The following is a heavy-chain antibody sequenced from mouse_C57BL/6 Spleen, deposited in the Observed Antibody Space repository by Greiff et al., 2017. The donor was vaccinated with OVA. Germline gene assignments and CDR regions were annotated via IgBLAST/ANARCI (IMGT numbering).Heavy chain of an antibody. V-gene: IGHV5-12*01. D-gene: IGHD2-13*01. Sequence: DVMLVESGGGLVQPGGSLKLSCAASGFTFSDYYMYWVRQTPEKRLEWVAYISNGGGSTYYPDTVKGRFPITRDNAKNTLYLQMSRLKSEDTAMYYCARGDDWYFDVWGTGTTVTVSS. CDR3: ARGDDWYFDV. J-gene: IGHJ1*03. CDR1: GFTFSDYY. CDR2: ISNGGGST.